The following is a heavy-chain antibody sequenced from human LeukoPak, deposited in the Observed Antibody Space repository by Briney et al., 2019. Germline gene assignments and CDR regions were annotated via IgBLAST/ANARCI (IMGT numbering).Heavy chain of an antibody. CDR3: AKDKAVTYEENY. CDR1: GFTFSSYA. Sequence: GGSLRLSCAASGFTFSSYATSWVRQAPGKGLEWVSAISGSGGSTYYADSVKGRFTISRDNSKNTLYLQMNSLRAEDTAVYYCAKDKAVTYEENYWGQGTLVTVSS. J-gene: IGHJ4*02. V-gene: IGHV3-23*01. D-gene: IGHD5-12*01. CDR2: ISGSGGST.